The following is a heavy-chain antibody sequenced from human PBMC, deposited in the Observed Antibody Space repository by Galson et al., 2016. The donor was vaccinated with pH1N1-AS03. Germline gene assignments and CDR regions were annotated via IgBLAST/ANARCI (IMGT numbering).Heavy chain of an antibody. D-gene: IGHD1-7*01. V-gene: IGHV4-59*11. CDR2: IHYSGST. CDR3: ARDRYFSGWNYEGWFDP. CDR1: GGSINSHY. J-gene: IGHJ5*02. Sequence: SETLSLTCTVSGGSINSHYWSWIRQPPGKGLEWIGCIHYSGSTNYNPSLKSRVTISLDTSKRQLSLKLSSVPAADTAVYHCARDRYFSGWNYEGWFDPWGQGTLVTVSS.